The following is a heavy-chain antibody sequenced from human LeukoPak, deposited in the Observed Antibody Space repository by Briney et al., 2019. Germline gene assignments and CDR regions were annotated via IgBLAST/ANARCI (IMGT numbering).Heavy chain of an antibody. J-gene: IGHJ6*02. Sequence: GRSLRLSCAASGFTFSSYSMNWVRQAPGKGLEWVSSISSSSSYIYYADSVKGRFTISRDNAKNSLYLQMNSLRAEDTAVYYCARDLSVVEYYYYGMDVWGQGTTVTISS. CDR2: ISSSSSYI. D-gene: IGHD2-15*01. V-gene: IGHV3-21*01. CDR3: ARDLSVVEYYYYGMDV. CDR1: GFTFSSYS.